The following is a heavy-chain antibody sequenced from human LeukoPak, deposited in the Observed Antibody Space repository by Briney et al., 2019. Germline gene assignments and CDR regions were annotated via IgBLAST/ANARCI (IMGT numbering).Heavy chain of an antibody. D-gene: IGHD6-13*01. J-gene: IGHJ4*02. CDR3: ARDSAGNDY. V-gene: IGHV3-7*01. Sequence: PGGSLRLSCAASGFTFSTYWMSWVHQAPGKGLEWVANIKQDGSEKYYVDSVKGRFTISRDNAKNSLYLQMNSLRAEDTATYYCARDSAGNDYWGQGTLVTVSS. CDR1: GFTFSTYW. CDR2: IKQDGSEK.